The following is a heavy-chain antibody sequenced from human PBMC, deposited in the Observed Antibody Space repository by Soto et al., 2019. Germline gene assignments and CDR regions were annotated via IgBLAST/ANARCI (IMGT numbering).Heavy chain of an antibody. D-gene: IGHD2-15*01. CDR3: AAIIHCSGGSCYEGAFDI. CDR1: GFTFSSYA. V-gene: IGHV3-23*01. J-gene: IGHJ3*02. Sequence: GGSLRLSCAASGFTFSSYAMSWVRQAPGKGLEWVSAISGSGGSTYYADSVKGRFTISRDSSKNTLYLQMNSLRAEDTAVYYCAAIIHCSGGSCYEGAFDIWGQGTMVTVSS. CDR2: ISGSGGST.